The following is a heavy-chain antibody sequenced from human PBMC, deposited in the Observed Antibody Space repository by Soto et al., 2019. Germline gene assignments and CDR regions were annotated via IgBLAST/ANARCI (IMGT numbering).Heavy chain of an antibody. Sequence: GGPLRPSCAASGFTFSNTWMSWVRQAPGQGLEGVGRIKSKTDGGTTDYAAPVKGRFTISRDESKNTLYLQLNRLKTEDTAVYYCTRVGPAPYGSGSYYRGNWFDPWGQGTLVTVSS. V-gene: IGHV3-15*01. CDR1: GFTFSNTW. D-gene: IGHD3-10*01. CDR2: IKSKTDGGTT. J-gene: IGHJ5*02. CDR3: TRVGPAPYGSGSYYRGNWFDP.